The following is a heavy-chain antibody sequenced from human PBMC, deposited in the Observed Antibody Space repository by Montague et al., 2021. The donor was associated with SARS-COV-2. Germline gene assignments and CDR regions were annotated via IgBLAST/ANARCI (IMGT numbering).Heavy chain of an antibody. V-gene: IGHV2-70*01. CDR3: ARNRLSVFDF. CDR2: IDWTHDQ. Sequence: PALVKPTQTLTLTCTFSGFSLSTSGMCVSWIRQPPGRALEWLALIDWTHDQYYSRSLGTRLTISPGTSKSQVVLTLTNVDTVDTATYYCARNRLSVFDFWGQGTLVTVSS. D-gene: IGHD2/OR15-2a*01. J-gene: IGHJ4*02. CDR1: GFSLSTSGMC.